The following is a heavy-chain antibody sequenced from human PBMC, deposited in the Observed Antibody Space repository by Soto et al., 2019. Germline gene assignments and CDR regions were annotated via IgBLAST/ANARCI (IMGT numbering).Heavy chain of an antibody. V-gene: IGHV3-30*18. CDR1: GFTFSSYG. CDR3: AKDPDPRLYCSGGSCYSNYFDY. CDR2: ISYDGSNK. Sequence: HPGGSLRLSCAASGFTFSSYGMHGVRQAPGKGLEWVAVISYDGSNKYYADSVKGRFTISRDNSKNTLYLQMNSLRAEDTAVYYCAKDPDPRLYCSGGSCYSNYFDYWGQGTLVTVSS. D-gene: IGHD2-15*01. J-gene: IGHJ4*02.